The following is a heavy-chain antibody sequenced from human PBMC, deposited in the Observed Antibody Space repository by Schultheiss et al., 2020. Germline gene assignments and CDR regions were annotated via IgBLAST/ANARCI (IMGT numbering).Heavy chain of an antibody. CDR1: GFTFSSYG. D-gene: IGHD3-3*01. Sequence: GGSLRLSCAASGFTFSSYGMHWVRQATGKGLEWVSAIGTAGDTYYPGSVKGRFTISRENAKNSLYLQMNSLRDEDTALYYCGRSKPIIGVIVDYWGQGALVTVSS. J-gene: IGHJ4*02. CDR2: IGTAGDT. CDR3: GRSKPIIGVIVDY. V-gene: IGHV3-13*01.